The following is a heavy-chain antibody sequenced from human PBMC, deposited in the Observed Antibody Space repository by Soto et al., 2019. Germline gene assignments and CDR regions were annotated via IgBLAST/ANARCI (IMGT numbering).Heavy chain of an antibody. Sequence: GGSLRLSSAASGFTFSNYAMHWVRQAPEKGLVWVSRIKNDGSSTRYADSVKGRFTISRDNAKNTLYLQMNSLRAEDTAVYYCARGDYYYDSSGYPPPDYWGQGTLVTVSS. CDR2: IKNDGSST. D-gene: IGHD3-22*01. CDR3: ARGDYYYDSSGYPPPDY. V-gene: IGHV3-74*01. CDR1: GFTFSNYA. J-gene: IGHJ4*02.